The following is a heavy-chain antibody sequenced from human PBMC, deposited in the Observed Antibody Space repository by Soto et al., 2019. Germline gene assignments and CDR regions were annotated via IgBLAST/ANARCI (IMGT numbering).Heavy chain of an antibody. Sequence: QVQLVESGGGVVQPGTSLRLSCVGSGFTFRSYVIHWVRQAPGKGLEWVALTSYEGSNKYYDDSVKCRFTISRDNSRNTVALQMDSLRLEDTDLYYCARWGTTGGLAVWGQGTLVSVSS. J-gene: IGHJ4*02. CDR2: TSYEGSNK. V-gene: IGHV3-30*19. D-gene: IGHD3-16*01. CDR3: ARWGTTGGLAV. CDR1: GFTFRSYV.